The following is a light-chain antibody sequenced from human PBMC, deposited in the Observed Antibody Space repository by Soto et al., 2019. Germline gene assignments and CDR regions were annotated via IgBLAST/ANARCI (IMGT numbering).Light chain of an antibody. J-gene: IGLJ1*01. CDR3: CSYAGSYTFV. Sequence: QSVLTQPRSVSGSPGQPVTISCTGTSSDVGVYNYVSWYQQYPGKAPKIMIYDVSKRPSGVPDRFSGSKSDNTASLTTSGLQAEDEADYYCCSYAGSYTFVFGIGTKGTVL. CDR2: DVS. V-gene: IGLV2-11*01. CDR1: SSDVGVYNY.